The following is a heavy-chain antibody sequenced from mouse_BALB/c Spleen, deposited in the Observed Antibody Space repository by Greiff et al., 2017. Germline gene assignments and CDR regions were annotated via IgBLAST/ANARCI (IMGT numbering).Heavy chain of an antibody. CDR3: ARRVYYGSSSWFAY. CDR1: GYAFTNYL. CDR2: INPGSGGT. J-gene: IGHJ3*01. Sequence: QVQLKQSGAELVRPGTSVKVSCKASGYAFTNYLIEWVKQRPGQGLEWIGVINPGSGGTNYNEKFKGKATLTADKSSSTAYMQLSSLTSDDSAVYFCARRVYYGSSSWFAYWGQGTLVTVSA. D-gene: IGHD1-1*01. V-gene: IGHV1-54*01.